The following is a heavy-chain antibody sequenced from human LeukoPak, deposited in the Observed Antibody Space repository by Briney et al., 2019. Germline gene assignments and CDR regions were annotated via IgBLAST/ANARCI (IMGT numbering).Heavy chain of an antibody. CDR2: IISKTSGGTT. CDR1: GLTFANAW. CDR3: TTYRYNYGSTGYSYFDF. V-gene: IGHV3-15*01. D-gene: IGHD5-18*01. J-gene: IGHJ4*02. Sequence: PGGSRKLSCAASGLTFANAWMSWVRQAPGKGLEWVARIISKTSGGTTDYAAPVKGRFTISRDDSKTTLYLQMNSLKTEDTAVYYCTTYRYNYGSTGYSYFDFWGQGTLVTVSS.